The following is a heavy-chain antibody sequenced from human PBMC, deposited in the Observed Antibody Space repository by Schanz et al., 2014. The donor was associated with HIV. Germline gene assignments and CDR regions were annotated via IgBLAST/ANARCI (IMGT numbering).Heavy chain of an antibody. CDR2: IKQDGSEK. Sequence: VQLVESGGGVVQPGKSLRLSCAASGFSFSSYGMHWVRQAPGKGLEWVANIKQDGSEKYYVDSVKGRFTISRDNAKNSLYLQMNSLRAEDTAVYYCASTEFPYSSSSDYYYGMDVWGQGTTVTVSS. J-gene: IGHJ6*02. D-gene: IGHD6-6*01. CDR3: ASTEFPYSSSSDYYYGMDV. CDR1: GFSFSSYG. V-gene: IGHV3-7*01.